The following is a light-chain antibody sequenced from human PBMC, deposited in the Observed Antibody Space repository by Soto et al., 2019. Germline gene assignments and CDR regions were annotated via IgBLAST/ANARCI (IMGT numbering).Light chain of an antibody. CDR3: QRYDNWPLT. CDR1: QGIGDT. CDR2: HKS. J-gene: IGKJ4*02. Sequence: EIIMTQSPATLSVSPGEGVTLSCRASQGIGDTLAWYQHKSGQTPRLLIYHKSIRATGVPARFSGSGSGTEFSLTISSLQSEDFAVYFCQRYDNWPLTFGGGTKVDIK. V-gene: IGKV3-15*01.